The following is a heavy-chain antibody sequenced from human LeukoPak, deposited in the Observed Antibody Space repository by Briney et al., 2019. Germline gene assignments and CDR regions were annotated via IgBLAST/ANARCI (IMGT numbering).Heavy chain of an antibody. D-gene: IGHD3-10*01. CDR1: GFIFSSDY. J-gene: IGHJ6*02. Sequence: PGGSLRLSCAASGFIFSSDYMHWVRQVPGKGLVWVSRINSDGSGRDYADSVKGRFTISRDNAKNTLYLQVNSLRAEETAVYYCARSFYYGSGSHGMDVWGQGTMVTASS. CDR3: ARSFYYGSGSHGMDV. CDR2: INSDGSGR. V-gene: IGHV3-74*01.